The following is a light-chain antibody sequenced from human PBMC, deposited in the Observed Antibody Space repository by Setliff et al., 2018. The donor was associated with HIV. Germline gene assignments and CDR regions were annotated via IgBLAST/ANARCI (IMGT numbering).Light chain of an antibody. Sequence: QSALTQPPSASGTPGQRVTISCSGSSSNIGSNYVYWYHQLPGTAPKLLIYMNNQRPSGVPDRFSGSKSGTSASLAISGLRSEDEADYYCAAWDAGLSCSGLGGGTK. J-gene: IGLJ2*01. CDR2: MNN. CDR1: SSNIGSNY. V-gene: IGLV1-47*01. CDR3: AAWDAGLSCSG.